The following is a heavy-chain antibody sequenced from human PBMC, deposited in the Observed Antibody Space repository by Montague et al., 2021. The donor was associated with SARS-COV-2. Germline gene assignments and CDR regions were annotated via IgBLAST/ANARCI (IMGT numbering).Heavy chain of an antibody. CDR3: ARVASEHTAMAPDY. J-gene: IGHJ4*02. D-gene: IGHD5-18*01. CDR1: GFTFSRYS. CDR2: ISMSETRT. V-gene: IGHV3-48*04. Sequence: SLRLSCAASGFTFSRYSMNWVRQAPGKGLEWISYISMSETRTQYADSVKGRFTISRDNARNSLYLQMRSLTGGDPAVYYCARVASEHTAMAPDYWGQGTLVTVSS.